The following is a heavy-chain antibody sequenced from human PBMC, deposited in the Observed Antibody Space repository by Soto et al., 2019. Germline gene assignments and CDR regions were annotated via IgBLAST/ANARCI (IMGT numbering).Heavy chain of an antibody. V-gene: IGHV3-21*01. CDR2: ISSTSSYI. CDR3: ARTPGRDGYNHLEY. D-gene: IGHD1-1*01. J-gene: IGHJ4*01. CDR1: GLPFSISS. Sequence: GSLRLSCEASGLPFSISSMTYVSKAPGKGLEWVASISSTSSYIFYADAMKRRFTISRDNAKNSLYLQMISLRAEDTSVSFCARTPGRDGYNHLEYWGHRTLVTVSS.